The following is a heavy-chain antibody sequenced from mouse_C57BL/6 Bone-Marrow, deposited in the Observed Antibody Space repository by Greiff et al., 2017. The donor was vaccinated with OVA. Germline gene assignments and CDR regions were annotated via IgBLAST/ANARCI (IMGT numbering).Heavy chain of an antibody. J-gene: IGHJ2*01. CDR2: IFPGSGST. D-gene: IGHD2-5*01. V-gene: IGHV1-56*01. CDR3: SRKGSYYSNYVAYYFDY. Sequence: QVQLQQPGPELVRPGASVKISCKAPGYTFTSHWMQWVRQRPGQGLEWIGEIFPGSGSTYYNEKVKGRATLTVDTSSSTAYMQLSSLTSEDSAVYFCSRKGSYYSNYVAYYFDYWGQGTTLTVSS. CDR1: GYTFTSHW.